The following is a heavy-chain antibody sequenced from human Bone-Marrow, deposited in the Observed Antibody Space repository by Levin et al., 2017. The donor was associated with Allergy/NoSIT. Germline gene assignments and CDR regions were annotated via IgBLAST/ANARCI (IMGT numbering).Heavy chain of an antibody. CDR1: GFTLSSFA. CDR2: VSYDGSFI. CDR3: ASFWFGDDLDY. Sequence: GGSLRLSCAASGFTLSSFAMHWVRQTPGKRLEWVASVSYDGSFINYADSVKGRFTISRDNSNNMITLHMNNLRPDDTALYYCASFWFGDDLDYWGQGTLVIVSS. D-gene: IGHD3-10*01. V-gene: IGHV3-30*01. J-gene: IGHJ4*02.